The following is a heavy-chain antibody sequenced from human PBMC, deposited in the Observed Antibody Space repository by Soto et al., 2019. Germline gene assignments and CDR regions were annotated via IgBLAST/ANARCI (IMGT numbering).Heavy chain of an antibody. Sequence: GGSLRLSCAASGFTFSSYGMHWVRQAPGKGLEWVAVISYDGSNKYYADSVKGRFTISRDNSKHTLYLQMNSLRAEDTAVYYCAKAYGGDPLDAFDIWGQGTMVTVSS. CDR3: AKAYGGDPLDAFDI. D-gene: IGHD3-10*01. CDR1: GFTFSSYG. V-gene: IGHV3-30*18. CDR2: ISYDGSNK. J-gene: IGHJ3*02.